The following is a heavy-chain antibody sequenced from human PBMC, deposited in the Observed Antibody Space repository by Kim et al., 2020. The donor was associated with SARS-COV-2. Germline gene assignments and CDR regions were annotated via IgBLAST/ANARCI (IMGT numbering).Heavy chain of an antibody. V-gene: IGHV3-30*18. J-gene: IGHJ4*02. D-gene: IGHD4-17*01. CDR3: EKDRSNYGTFYFDY. Sequence: GGSLRLSCAASGFTFSSFGMHWVRQAPGKVLDWVAVMSNDGTNTYYADSVKGRFTISRDNSKNTLYLQMNSLRSEDTAMYYCEKDRSNYGTFYFDYWGRGTLVTVSS. CDR1: GFTFSSFG. CDR2: MSNDGTNT.